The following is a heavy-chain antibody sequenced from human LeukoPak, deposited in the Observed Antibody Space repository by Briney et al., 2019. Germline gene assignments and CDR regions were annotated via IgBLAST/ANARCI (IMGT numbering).Heavy chain of an antibody. J-gene: IGHJ4*02. D-gene: IGHD6-19*01. CDR3: ASGSGWSHIDY. CDR2: IYSRGST. CDR1: GGSISSGSYC. Sequence: KPSETLSLTCTVSGGSISSGSYCPRGIRQPARNGLECIGRIYSRGSTNYNPSLKSRVIISVDTSKNQFSLKLSSVTAADTAVYYCASGSGWSHIDYWGQGTLVTVSS. V-gene: IGHV4-61*02.